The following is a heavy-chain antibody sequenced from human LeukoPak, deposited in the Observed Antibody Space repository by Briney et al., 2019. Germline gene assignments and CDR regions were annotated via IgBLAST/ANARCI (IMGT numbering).Heavy chain of an antibody. CDR2: IYYSGSI. CDR3: ASGRTYRHPFDS. CDR1: GGSISSGNYY. J-gene: IGHJ4*02. V-gene: IGHV4-31*03. Sequence: PSETLSLTCTVSGGSISSGNYYWSWIRQHPGKGLEWIGYIYYSGSIFYNPSLKSRVTISVDTSKNQFSLKLTSVTAADTAVYYCASGRTYRHPFDSWGQGALVTVSS. D-gene: IGHD3-16*02.